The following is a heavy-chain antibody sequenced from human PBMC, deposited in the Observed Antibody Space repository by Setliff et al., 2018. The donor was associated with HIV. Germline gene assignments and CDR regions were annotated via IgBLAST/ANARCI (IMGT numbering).Heavy chain of an antibody. V-gene: IGHV1-3*01. D-gene: IGHD1-26*01. J-gene: IGHJ4*02. Sequence: GASVKVSCKASGYSFSSFAMRWVRQAPGQRLEWMAWINAVNGNTKYSKKFQGRVTITKDTSASTAYMELSSLRSEDTAVYYCARGSSVGWEVLRTDYWGQGTVVTVSS. CDR3: ARGSSVGWEVLRTDY. CDR1: GYSFSSFA. CDR2: INAVNGNT.